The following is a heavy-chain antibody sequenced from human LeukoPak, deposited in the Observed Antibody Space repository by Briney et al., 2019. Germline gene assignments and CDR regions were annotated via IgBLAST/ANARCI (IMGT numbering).Heavy chain of an antibody. D-gene: IGHD2/OR15-2a*01. Sequence: GGSLRLSCAASGFTVSDNYMSWVRQAPGKGLQWVSVTSATGSTYYADSVKGRFSISRDNSKNTLDLQMSSLRAEDTAEYYCARSNTVISNYYYGMDVWGQGTTVTVSS. J-gene: IGHJ6*02. V-gene: IGHV3-66*01. CDR2: TSATGST. CDR3: ARSNTVISNYYYGMDV. CDR1: GFTVSDNY.